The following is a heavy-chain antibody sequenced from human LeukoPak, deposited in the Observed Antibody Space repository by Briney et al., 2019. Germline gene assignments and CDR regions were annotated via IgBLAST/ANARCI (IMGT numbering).Heavy chain of an antibody. Sequence: SETLSLTCTVSGGSISSGGYYWSWIRQHPGKGLEWIGYIYYSGSTYYNPSLKSRVTISVDTSKNQFSLKLSSVTAADTAVYYCARVANSGYYQGYFDYWGQGTLVTVSS. CDR2: IYYSGST. V-gene: IGHV4-31*03. CDR1: GGSISSGGYY. CDR3: ARVANSGYYQGYFDY. D-gene: IGHD3-22*01. J-gene: IGHJ4*02.